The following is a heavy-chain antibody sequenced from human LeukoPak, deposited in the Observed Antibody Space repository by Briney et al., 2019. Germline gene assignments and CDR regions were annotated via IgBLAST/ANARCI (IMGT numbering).Heavy chain of an antibody. CDR2: IYYSGGT. D-gene: IGHD3-3*01. J-gene: IGHJ4*02. Sequence: PSETLSLTCTVSGGSISSSSYYWGWVRQPPGKGLEWIANIYYSGGTYYSPSLRSRVTISVDTSKNQFSLKLTSVTAADTAVYYCARHASVSGNWPRPLDYWGQGSLVTVSS. V-gene: IGHV4-39*01. CDR1: GGSISSSSYY. CDR3: ARHASVSGNWPRPLDY.